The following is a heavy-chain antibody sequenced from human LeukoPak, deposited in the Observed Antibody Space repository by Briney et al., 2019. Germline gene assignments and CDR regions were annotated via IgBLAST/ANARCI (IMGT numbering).Heavy chain of an antibody. Sequence: PGGSLGLSCAASGFTFSNYEMNWVRQAPGKGLEWVSTIGSSGSTVYYADSVKGRFTISRDNAKKSLSLQMNSLRAEDTAVYHCATGGNSLAYWGQGTLVTVSS. V-gene: IGHV3-48*03. CDR1: GFTFSNYE. J-gene: IGHJ4*02. D-gene: IGHD1-26*01. CDR3: ATGGNSLAY. CDR2: IGSSGSTV.